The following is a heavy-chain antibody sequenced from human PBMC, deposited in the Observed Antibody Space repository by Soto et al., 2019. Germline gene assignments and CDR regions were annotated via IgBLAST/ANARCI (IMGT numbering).Heavy chain of an antibody. J-gene: IGHJ6*02. CDR2: IYTSGST. CDR1: GGSISSYY. V-gene: IGHV4-4*07. Sequence: PAETLSLTCTVSGGSISSYYWSWIRQPAGKGLEWIGRIYTSGSTNYNPSLKSRVTMSVDTSKNQFSLKLGSVTAADTAVYYCARGRVTVTPSGDYYYGMDVWGQGTTVTVSS. D-gene: IGHD4-4*01. CDR3: ARGRVTVTPSGDYYYGMDV.